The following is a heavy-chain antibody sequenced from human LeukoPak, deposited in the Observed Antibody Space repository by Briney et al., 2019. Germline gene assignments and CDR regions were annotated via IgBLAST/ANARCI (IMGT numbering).Heavy chain of an antibody. D-gene: IGHD4-17*01. CDR3: ARFNYGDPDDY. CDR1: GGSFSGYY. V-gene: IGHV4-34*01. CDR2: INHSGST. J-gene: IGHJ4*02. Sequence: SETLSLTCAVYGGSFSGYYWSWIRQPPGKGLEWIGEINHSGSTNYNPSLQSRVTISVDTSKNQFSLKLSSVTAADTAVYYCARFNYGDPDDYWGRGTLVTVSS.